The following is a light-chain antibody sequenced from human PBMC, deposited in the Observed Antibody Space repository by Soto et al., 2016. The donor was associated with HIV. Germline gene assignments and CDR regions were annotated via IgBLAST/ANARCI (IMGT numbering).Light chain of an antibody. J-gene: IGLJ3*02. CDR1: NIGSKS. CDR2: DDS. CDR3: QVWDRSRDHPNWV. Sequence: SYVLTQPPSVSVAPGKTATITCGGNNIGSKSAHWHQQKPGQAPVLVVYDDSDRRSGIPERFSGSNSGDTATLTISRVEAGDEADYFCQVWDRSRDHPNWVFGGGTKLTIL. V-gene: IGLV3-21*03.